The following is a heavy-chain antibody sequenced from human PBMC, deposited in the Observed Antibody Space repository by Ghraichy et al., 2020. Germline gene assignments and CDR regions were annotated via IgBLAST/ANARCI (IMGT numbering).Heavy chain of an antibody. V-gene: IGHV1-69*10. CDR2: IIPILGTA. CDR1: GGTFSSYA. CDR3: ARTQNVIVVVDYYYYGMDV. D-gene: IGHD3-22*01. J-gene: IGHJ6*02. Sequence: SVKVSCKASGGTFSSYAISWVRQAPGQGLEWMGGIIPILGTANYAQKFQRRVTITADKSTSTAYMELSRLRYEDTAVYYCARTQNVIVVVDYYYYGMDVWGQGTTVTVSS.